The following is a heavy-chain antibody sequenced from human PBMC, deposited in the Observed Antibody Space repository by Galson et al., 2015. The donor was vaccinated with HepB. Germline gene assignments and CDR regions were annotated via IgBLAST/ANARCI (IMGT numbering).Heavy chain of an antibody. Sequence: SVKVSCKASGGTFSSYTISWVRQAPGQGLEWMGRIIPILGIANYAQKFQGRVTITADKSTSTAYMELSSLTSEDTAVYYCARTYSGYDSPDYWGQGTLVTVSS. D-gene: IGHD5-12*01. CDR1: GGTFSSYT. CDR2: IIPILGIA. J-gene: IGHJ4*02. V-gene: IGHV1-69*02. CDR3: ARTYSGYDSPDY.